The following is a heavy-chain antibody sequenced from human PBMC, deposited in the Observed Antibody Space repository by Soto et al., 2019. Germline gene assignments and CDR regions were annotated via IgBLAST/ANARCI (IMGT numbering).Heavy chain of an antibody. J-gene: IGHJ5*02. CDR3: ARDRFGRFGELSGSFDP. V-gene: IGHV1-69*13. Sequence: ASVKVSCKASGGTFSSYAISWVRQAPGQGLEWMGGIIPIFGTANYAQKFQGRVTITADESTSTAYMELSSLRSEDTAVYYCARDRFGRFGELSGSFDPWGQGTLVTVSS. CDR1: GGTFSSYA. CDR2: IIPIFGTA. D-gene: IGHD3-10*01.